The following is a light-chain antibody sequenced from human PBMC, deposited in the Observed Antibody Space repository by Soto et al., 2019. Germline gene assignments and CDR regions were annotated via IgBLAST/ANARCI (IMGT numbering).Light chain of an antibody. CDR2: QAS. CDR3: QQYNNWPLT. CDR1: QTISSW. Sequence: DIQMTQSPSTLSGSVGDRVTITCRASQTISSWLAWYQQKPGKAPKLLISQASSLESGVPLRFRGSGSGTEFTLTISSLQSEDFAVYSCQQYNNWPLTFGGGTKVDIK. V-gene: IGKV1-5*03. J-gene: IGKJ4*01.